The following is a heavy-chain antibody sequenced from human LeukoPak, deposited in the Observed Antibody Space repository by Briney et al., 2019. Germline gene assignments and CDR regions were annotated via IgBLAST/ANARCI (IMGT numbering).Heavy chain of an antibody. D-gene: IGHD6-13*01. CDR1: GGSISSGDYY. Sequence: RPSQTLSLTCTVSGGSISSGDYYWSWIRQPPGKGLEWIGYIYYSGSTYYNPSLKSRVTISVDTSKNQFSLKLSSVTAADTAVYYCARETGIAAAGPKPHYYFDYWGQGTLVTVSS. J-gene: IGHJ4*02. CDR2: IYYSGST. V-gene: IGHV4-30-4*01. CDR3: ARETGIAAAGPKPHYYFDY.